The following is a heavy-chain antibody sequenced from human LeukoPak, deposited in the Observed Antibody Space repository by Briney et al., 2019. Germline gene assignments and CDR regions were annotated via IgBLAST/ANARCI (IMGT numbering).Heavy chain of an antibody. V-gene: IGHV4-59*08. Sequence: SETLSLTCTVSGGSINSYYWSWIRQPPGKGLEWIGYIYYSGSTNYNPSLKSRVTISVDTSKNQFSLKLSSVTAADTAVYYCARQGYSSGWYYFDYWGQGTLVTVSS. J-gene: IGHJ4*02. CDR3: ARQGYSSGWYYFDY. D-gene: IGHD6-19*01. CDR1: GGSINSYY. CDR2: IYYSGST.